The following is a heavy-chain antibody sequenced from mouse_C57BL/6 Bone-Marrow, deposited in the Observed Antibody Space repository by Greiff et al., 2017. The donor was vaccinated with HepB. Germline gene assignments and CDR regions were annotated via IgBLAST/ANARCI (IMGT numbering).Heavy chain of an antibody. CDR2: IRNKANGYTT. CDR3: ARYMGLWDAMDY. J-gene: IGHJ4*01. Sequence: EVMLVESGGGLVQPGGSLSLSCAASGFTFTDYYMSWVRQPPGKALEWLGFIRNKANGYTTEYSASVKGRFTISRDNSQSILYLQMNALRAEDSATYYCARYMGLWDAMDYWGQGTSVTVSS. D-gene: IGHD1-1*02. V-gene: IGHV7-3*01. CDR1: GFTFTDYY.